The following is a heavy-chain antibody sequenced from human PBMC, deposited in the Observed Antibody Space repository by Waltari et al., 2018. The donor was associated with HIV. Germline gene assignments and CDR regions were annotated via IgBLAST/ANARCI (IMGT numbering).Heavy chain of an antibody. J-gene: IGHJ4*02. D-gene: IGHD1-26*01. Sequence: QLQLQESGPGLVKPSEPLSLSCTVSGGSISYNTSFWAWFRQPPGKGLEWIGTINYSGITYYNPSLKSRGTRSVDTSRDQFSLSLSSVTVADTAVYYCARDLSGSKPGFDSWGQGTLVTVSS. V-gene: IGHV4-39*02. CDR3: ARDLSGSKPGFDS. CDR2: INYSGIT. CDR1: GGSISYNTSF.